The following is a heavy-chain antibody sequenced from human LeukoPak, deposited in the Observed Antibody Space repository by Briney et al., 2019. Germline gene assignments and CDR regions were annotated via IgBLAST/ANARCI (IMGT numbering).Heavy chain of an antibody. D-gene: IGHD6-19*01. CDR3: ARLAQWLSQARFDP. CDR1: SGSISSSGYY. J-gene: IGHJ5*02. CDR2: IYYSGST. Sequence: SQTLSLTCAASSGSISSSGYYCSWIRQHPGKGLEWIGCIYYSGSTYYNPSLKSRVTISVDTSKNQFSLKLSSVTAAGTAVYYCARLAQWLSQARFDPWGQGTLVTVSS. V-gene: IGHV4-31*11.